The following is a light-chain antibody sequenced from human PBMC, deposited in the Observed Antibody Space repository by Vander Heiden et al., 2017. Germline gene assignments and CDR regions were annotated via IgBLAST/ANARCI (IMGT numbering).Light chain of an antibody. CDR3: ASWDDSLSGPRV. CDR2: RDD. J-gene: IGLJ3*02. V-gene: IGLV1-47*01. CDR1: SSNIGSHY. Sequence: QSLLTQPPSAAGAPGQKVTIACSGSSSNIGSHYLYWYQQVPGTAPKLLIYRDDQRPSGVPDGFSCAKSGTSASLAISGLRYEDEADDYCASWDDSLSGPRVFGGGTKVTVL.